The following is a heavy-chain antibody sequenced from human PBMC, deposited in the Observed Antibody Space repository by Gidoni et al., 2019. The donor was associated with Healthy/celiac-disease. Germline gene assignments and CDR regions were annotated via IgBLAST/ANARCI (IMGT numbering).Heavy chain of an antibody. J-gene: IGHJ4*02. V-gene: IGHV3-66*02. CDR2: IYSGGST. Sequence: EVQLVASGGGLVQPGGSLRLSCAASGFTVSSNYMSWVRQAPGKGLEWVSVIYSGGSTYYADSVKGRFTISRDNSKNTLYLQMNSLRAEDTAVYYCARGREQWLVGAEYFDYWGQGTLVTVSS. CDR1: GFTVSSNY. CDR3: ARGREQWLVGAEYFDY. D-gene: IGHD6-19*01.